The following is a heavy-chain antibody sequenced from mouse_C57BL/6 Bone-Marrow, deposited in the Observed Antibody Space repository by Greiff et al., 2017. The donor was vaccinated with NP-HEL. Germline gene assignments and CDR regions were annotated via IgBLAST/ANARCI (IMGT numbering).Heavy chain of an antibody. D-gene: IGHD1-1*01. Sequence: EVQLQESGPELVKPGASVKMSCKASGYTFTDYNMHWVKQSHGKSLEWIGYINPNNGGTSYNQKFKGKATLTVNKSSSTAYMELRSLTSESSSVYYSAGGGTVVADWYVDVWGTGTTVTVSS. J-gene: IGHJ1*03. V-gene: IGHV1-22*01. CDR3: AGGGTVVADWYVDV. CDR2: INPNNGGT. CDR1: GYTFTDYN.